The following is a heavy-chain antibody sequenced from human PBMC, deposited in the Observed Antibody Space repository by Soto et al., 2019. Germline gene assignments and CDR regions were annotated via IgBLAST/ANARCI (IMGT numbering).Heavy chain of an antibody. Sequence: EVHLVESGGGLVKPGGSLRLSCAVSGFTFSSCTMNWVRQAPGKGLEWVSSISPSTSHIYYADSVKGRFTISRDNAKNPRLLQMNSRSAKDTAVCCCSGCSGGACHQSYGMDVWGKGNRVTVSS. J-gene: IGHJ6*04. CDR3: SGCSGGACHQSYGMDV. V-gene: IGHV3-21*01. D-gene: IGHD2-15*01. CDR1: GFTFSSCT. CDR2: ISPSTSHI.